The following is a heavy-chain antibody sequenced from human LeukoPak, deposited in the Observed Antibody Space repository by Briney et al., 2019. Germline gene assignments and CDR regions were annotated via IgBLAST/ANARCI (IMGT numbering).Heavy chain of an antibody. V-gene: IGHV4-59*01. CDR3: ARDGRYCSTTSCQNDAFDI. CDR2: IYYGGST. J-gene: IGHJ3*02. Sequence: PSETLSLTCTVSGGSISGYYWSWIRQPPGKGLEWIGYIYYGGSTNYNPSLKSRVTMSVDTSKNQFSLKVSSVTAADTAVYYCARDGRYCSTTSCQNDAFDIWGQGTMVTVSS. D-gene: IGHD2-2*01. CDR1: GGSISGYY.